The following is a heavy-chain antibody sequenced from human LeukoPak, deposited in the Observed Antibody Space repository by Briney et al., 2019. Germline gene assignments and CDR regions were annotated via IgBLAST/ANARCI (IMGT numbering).Heavy chain of an antibody. CDR2: IYYSGST. J-gene: IGHJ4*02. V-gene: IGHV4-39*01. D-gene: IGHD3-22*01. CDR3: ANYYYDSSGNFDC. Sequence: PSETLSLTCTVSGGSISSSSYYWGWIRQPPGKGVEWIGSIYYSGSTYYNPSLKSRVTISVDTSKNQFSLKLSSVTAADTAVYYCANYYYDSSGNFDCWGQGTLVTVSS. CDR1: GGSISSSSYY.